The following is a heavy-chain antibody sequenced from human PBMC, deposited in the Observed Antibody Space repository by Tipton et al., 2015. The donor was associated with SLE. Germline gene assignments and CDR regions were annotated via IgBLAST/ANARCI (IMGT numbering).Heavy chain of an antibody. CDR1: GASIRSYC. D-gene: IGHD1-1*01. V-gene: IGHV4-59*01. CDR3: ARDSLSGDNWFDP. CDR2: IYNSGST. Sequence: TLSLTCTVSGASIRSYCWSWIRQPPGKGLEWIGNIYNSGSTNYNPSLKSRVTMSLDTSKNQFSLKLSSVTAADTAVYYCARDSLSGDNWFDPWGQGTLVTVSS. J-gene: IGHJ5*02.